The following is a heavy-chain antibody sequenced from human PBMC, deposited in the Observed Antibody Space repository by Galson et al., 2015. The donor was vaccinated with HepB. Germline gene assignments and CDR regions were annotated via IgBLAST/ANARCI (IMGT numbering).Heavy chain of an antibody. D-gene: IGHD6-13*01. CDR1: GYTFISYG. Sequence: SVKVSCKASGYTFISYGISWVRQAPGQGLEWMGWISAYNDNTNYAQKLQGRVTMTTDTSTSTAYMELRSLRSDDTAVYYCARDYSSSWQGDAFDIWGQGTTVTVS. J-gene: IGHJ3*02. V-gene: IGHV1-18*01. CDR2: ISAYNDNT. CDR3: ARDYSSSWQGDAFDI.